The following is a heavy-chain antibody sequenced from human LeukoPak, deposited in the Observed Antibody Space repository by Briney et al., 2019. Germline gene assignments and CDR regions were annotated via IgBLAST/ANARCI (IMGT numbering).Heavy chain of an antibody. V-gene: IGHV7-4-1*02. CDR3: ARVLYCSGSSCYSLRD. CDR2: INTNTGNP. D-gene: IGHD2-15*01. CDR1: GYTFTSYA. J-gene: IGHJ4*02. Sequence: WASVKVSCTASGYTFTSYAMNWVRQAPGQGLEWMGWINTNTGNPTYAQGFTGRFVFSLDTSVSTAYLQISSLKAEDTAVYYCARVLYCSGSSCYSLRDWGQGTLVTVSS.